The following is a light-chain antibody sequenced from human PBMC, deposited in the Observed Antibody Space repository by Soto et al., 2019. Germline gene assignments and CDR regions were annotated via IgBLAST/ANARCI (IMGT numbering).Light chain of an antibody. CDR3: QQYNDYSAWT. CDR2: GAA. Sequence: IQLTQSPYFLSASVGERVTITCRASQGIGSYLACYQQKPGKAPKLLLTGAATLQGGVPSRCSGSGAGTEVTLTISSLQPDDFATYYCQQYNDYSAWTFGQGTKVDIK. CDR1: QGIGSY. V-gene: IGKV1-9*01. J-gene: IGKJ1*01.